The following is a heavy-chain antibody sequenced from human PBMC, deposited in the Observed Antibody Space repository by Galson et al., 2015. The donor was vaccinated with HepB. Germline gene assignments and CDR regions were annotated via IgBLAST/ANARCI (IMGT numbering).Heavy chain of an antibody. V-gene: IGHV3-30-3*01. CDR1: GFTFSSYA. CDR3: AREGPEGYYYYYYGMDV. Sequence: SLRLSCAASGFTFSSYAMHWVRQAPGKGLEWVAVISYDGSNKYYADSVKGRFTISRDNSKNTLYLQMNSLRAEDTAVYYCAREGPEGYYYYYYGMDVWGQGTTVTVSS. CDR2: ISYDGSNK. D-gene: IGHD2-2*01. J-gene: IGHJ6*02.